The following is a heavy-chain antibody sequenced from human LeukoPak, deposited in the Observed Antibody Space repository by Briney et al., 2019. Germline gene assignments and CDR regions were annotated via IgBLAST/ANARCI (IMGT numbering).Heavy chain of an antibody. CDR3: ARSRGVVTPFDY. CDR1: GDSISTYY. Sequence: PSETLSLTCTVSGDSISTYYWSWIRQPPGKGLEWIGYIYYSGSTNYNPSLKSRVTISLDTSKIQFSLKLSSMTAADTAVYYCARSRGVVTPFDYWSQGTLVTVSS. V-gene: IGHV4-59*01. J-gene: IGHJ4*02. CDR2: IYYSGST. D-gene: IGHD2-21*02.